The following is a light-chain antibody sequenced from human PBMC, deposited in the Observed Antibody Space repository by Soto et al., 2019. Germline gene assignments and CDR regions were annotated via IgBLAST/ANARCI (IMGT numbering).Light chain of an antibody. CDR1: SSNIGGNS. J-gene: IGLJ1*01. Sequence: QSVLTQPPSVSAAPGQRVTISCSGSSSNIGGNSVSWYQQLPGTAPKLLIYDDDKRPSGIPDRFSASNSGTSATLGITGFQTGDEADYYCGSWDSSLSAYVFGTGTTVTVL. CDR3: GSWDSSLSAYV. CDR2: DDD. V-gene: IGLV1-51*01.